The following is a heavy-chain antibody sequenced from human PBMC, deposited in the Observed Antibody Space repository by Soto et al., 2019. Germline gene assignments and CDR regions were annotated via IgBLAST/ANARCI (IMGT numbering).Heavy chain of an antibody. V-gene: IGHV3-23*01. CDR1: GFTSSSYA. CDR2: ISGSGGST. Sequence: GGSLRLSCSASGFTSSSYAMHWVRQAPGEGQGLRRGLEWVSAISGSGGSTYYADSVKGRFTISRDNSKNTLYLQMNSLRAEDTAIYYCAKDRKSGSGWYWDYWGQGTLVTVSS. D-gene: IGHD6-19*01. J-gene: IGHJ4*02. CDR3: AKDRKSGSGWYWDY.